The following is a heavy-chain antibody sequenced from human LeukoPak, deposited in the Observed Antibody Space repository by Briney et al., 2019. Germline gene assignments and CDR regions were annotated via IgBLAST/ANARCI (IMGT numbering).Heavy chain of an antibody. D-gene: IGHD3-10*01. CDR1: GGSISSHY. V-gene: IGHV4-59*11. CDR3: AREGQYGSGSYPYYYYYMDV. CDR2: IYYSGST. J-gene: IGHJ6*03. Sequence: SETLSLTCTVSGGSISSHYWSWIRQPPGKGLEWIGYIYYSGSTNYNPSLKSRVTISVDTSKNQFSLKLSSVTAADTAVYYCAREGQYGSGSYPYYYYYMDVWGKGTTVTVSS.